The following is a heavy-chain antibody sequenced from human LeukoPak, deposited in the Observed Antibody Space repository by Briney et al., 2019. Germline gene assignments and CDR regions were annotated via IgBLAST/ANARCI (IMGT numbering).Heavy chain of an antibody. D-gene: IGHD3-10*01. CDR1: EFTFSSYN. CDR2: ISSSSTYI. Sequence: GSLRLSCAASEFTFSSYNMNWVRQAPGKGLEWVSSISSSSTYIYYADSVKGRFTISRDNSKNTLYLQMNSLRAEDTAVYYCARYDGGSGPFDYWGQGTLVTVSS. CDR3: ARYDGGSGPFDY. J-gene: IGHJ4*02. V-gene: IGHV3-21*04.